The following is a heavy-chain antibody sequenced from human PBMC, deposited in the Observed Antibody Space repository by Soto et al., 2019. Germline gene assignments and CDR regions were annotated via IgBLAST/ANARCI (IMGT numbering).Heavy chain of an antibody. V-gene: IGHV3-33*01. Sequence: QVQLVESGGGVVQPGRSLRLSCAASGFTFGTNGMHWVRQAPGKGLEWVAGIWRDGSDKYYADSVKGRFTISRDNSQNTLYLQIHSLRADDTAVYYCASWGNNTALDFLGQGALVTVSS. CDR2: IWRDGSDK. CDR1: GFTFGTNG. D-gene: IGHD3-16*01. CDR3: ASWGNNTALDF. J-gene: IGHJ4*02.